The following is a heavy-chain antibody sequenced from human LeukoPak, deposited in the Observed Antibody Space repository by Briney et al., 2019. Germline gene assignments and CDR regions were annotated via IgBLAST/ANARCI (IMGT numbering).Heavy chain of an antibody. D-gene: IGHD6-6*01. Sequence: GASVKLSCKASVYTFTAYYMQWVRQAPGQGLEWMGWINPNSGGTKYAQKFHGRVTMTRDTSISTAYMELSRLRSDDTAVYYCAAHGLRSSPDYWGQGTLVTVSS. CDR1: VYTFTAYY. J-gene: IGHJ4*02. CDR3: AAHGLRSSPDY. CDR2: INPNSGGT. V-gene: IGHV1-2*02.